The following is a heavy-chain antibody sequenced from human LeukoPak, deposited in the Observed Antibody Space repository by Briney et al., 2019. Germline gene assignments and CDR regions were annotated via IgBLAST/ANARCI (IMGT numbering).Heavy chain of an antibody. J-gene: IGHJ2*01. CDR1: GGSFSGYY. V-gene: IGHV4-34*01. CDR3: ARYELGGANGTWYFDL. D-gene: IGHD3-16*01. CDR2: INHSGST. Sequence: SETLSLTCAVYGGSFSGYYWSWIRQPPGKGLEWIGEINHSGSTNYNPSLKSRVTISVDTSKNQFSLKLSSVTAADTAVYYCARYELGGANGTWYFDLWGRAPWSLSPQ.